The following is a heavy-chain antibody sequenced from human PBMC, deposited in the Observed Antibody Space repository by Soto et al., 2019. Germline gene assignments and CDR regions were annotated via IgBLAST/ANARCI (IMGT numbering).Heavy chain of an antibody. J-gene: IGHJ6*02. CDR1: GYTFTSYG. D-gene: IGHD2-2*01. Sequence: QVQLVQSGAEVKKPGASVKVSCKASGYTFTSYGISWVRQAPGQGLEWMGWISAYNGNTNYAQKLQGRVTMTTDTSTRTAYMELRSLRSDDTAVYYCAREGGYCSSTSCPGYYGMDVWGQGTTVTVSS. V-gene: IGHV1-18*04. CDR3: AREGGYCSSTSCPGYYGMDV. CDR2: ISAYNGNT.